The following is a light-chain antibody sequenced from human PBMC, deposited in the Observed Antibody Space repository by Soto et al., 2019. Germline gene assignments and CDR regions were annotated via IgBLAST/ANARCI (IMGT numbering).Light chain of an antibody. J-gene: IGKJ2*01. CDR2: AAS. V-gene: IGKV1-17*01. CDR1: QGIRNE. CDR3: LQHNSYPYT. Sequence: DIPMTQSPSSLSASVGDRVTITCRASQGIRNEIGWYQQKPGKAPNRLIYAASSFQSGVPSRFSGSGSGTEFTLTISSLQPEDFATYYCLQHNSYPYTFGQGTKLEIK.